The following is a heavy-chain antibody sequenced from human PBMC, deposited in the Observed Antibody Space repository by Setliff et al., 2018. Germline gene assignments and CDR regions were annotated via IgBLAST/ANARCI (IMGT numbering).Heavy chain of an antibody. CDR2: INPNSGNT. CDR3: SRFYDGQFDY. D-gene: IGHD3-3*01. CDR1: GYTFTSYD. Sequence: ASVKVSCKASGYTFTSYDINCVRQATGQGLEWMGWINPNSGNTGYAQKFHGRVTMTRNTSISTAYLELSSLRSEDTAVYYCSRFYDGQFDYWGQGTLVTVSS. V-gene: IGHV1-8*02. J-gene: IGHJ4*02.